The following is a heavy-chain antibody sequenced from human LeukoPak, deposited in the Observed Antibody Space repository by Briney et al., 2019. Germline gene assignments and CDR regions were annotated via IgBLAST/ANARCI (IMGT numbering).Heavy chain of an antibody. V-gene: IGHV3-23*01. Sequence: SGGSLRLSCAASGFTFSNYDMNWVRQAPGKGLEWVSTIRSSGGSTYYADSVKGRFTMSRDNSKNTLYLQMNSLRAEDTAVYYCARDWFHAIDYWGQGTLVTVSS. CDR3: ARDWFHAIDY. CDR2: IRSSGGST. J-gene: IGHJ4*02. CDR1: GFTFSNYD. D-gene: IGHD2/OR15-2a*01.